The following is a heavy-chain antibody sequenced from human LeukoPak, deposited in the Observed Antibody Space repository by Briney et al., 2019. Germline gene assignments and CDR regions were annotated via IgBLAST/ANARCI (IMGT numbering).Heavy chain of an antibody. D-gene: IGHD2-2*01. CDR3: ARTYSSSTRCFEAY. Sequence: SETLSLTCTVSGGPISSYYWIWIPQPPGKALECIGYMYYSWSTKYNPSLKSLVTISVDTSKNQFSLKLSSVTAADPAVYYCARTYSSSTRCFEAYCGQGPLATVSS. CDR2: MYYSWST. V-gene: IGHV4-59*01. J-gene: IGHJ4*02. CDR1: GGPISSYY.